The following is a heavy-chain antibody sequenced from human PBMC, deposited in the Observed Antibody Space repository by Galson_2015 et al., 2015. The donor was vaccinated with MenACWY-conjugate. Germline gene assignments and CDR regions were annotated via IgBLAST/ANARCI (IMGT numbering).Heavy chain of an antibody. V-gene: IGHV3-7*03. Sequence: SLRLSCAVSGFTFNNYWMSWVRQAPGRGLEWVANIRQDGNERYYVNSVKGRFTISRDNAKNSLYLEMNNLRVEDTAVYYCARDSGVVRFDCWGQGTLVTVSS. CDR3: ARDSGVVRFDC. CDR1: GFTFNNYW. J-gene: IGHJ4*02. D-gene: IGHD3-10*01. CDR2: IRQDGNER.